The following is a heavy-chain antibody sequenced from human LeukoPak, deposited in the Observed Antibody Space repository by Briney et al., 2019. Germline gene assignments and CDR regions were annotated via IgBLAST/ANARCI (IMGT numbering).Heavy chain of an antibody. CDR3: ARVGVDYSGSIIKYFFDR. D-gene: IGHD4-23*01. J-gene: IGHJ4*02. CDR2: IYYSGSA. Sequence: SETLSLTCTVSGGSISSYQWSWIRQPPGKGLEWIGNIYYSGSANYNPSLQSRVSISVDTSKNQFSLQLSPVLAADTGVYYCARVGVDYSGSIIKYFFDRWGQGTLVTVSS. V-gene: IGHV4-59*01. CDR1: GGSISSYQ.